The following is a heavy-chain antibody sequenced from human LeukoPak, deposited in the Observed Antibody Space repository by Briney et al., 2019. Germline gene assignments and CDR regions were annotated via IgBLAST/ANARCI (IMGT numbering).Heavy chain of an antibody. Sequence: GGSLRLSCAASGFTFSTYAISWVRQAPGKGLEWVGRIKSKSDGGTTDYAAPVKGRFTISRDDSKDTLCLQMDSLKTEDTAVYYCTTDVRWELLWIGELTNHWGQGTLVTVSS. CDR2: IKSKSDGGTT. D-gene: IGHD3-10*01. CDR3: TTDVRWELLWIGELTNH. V-gene: IGHV3-15*01. CDR1: GFTFSTYA. J-gene: IGHJ5*02.